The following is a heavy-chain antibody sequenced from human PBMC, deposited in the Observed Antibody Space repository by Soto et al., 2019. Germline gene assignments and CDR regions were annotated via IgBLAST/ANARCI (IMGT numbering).Heavy chain of an antibody. D-gene: IGHD1-1*01. CDR2: IIPILGIA. V-gene: IGHV1-69*08. CDR3: ARDLNCNDDWYFDL. Sequence: QVQLVQSGAEVKKPGSSVKVSCKASGGTFSSYTISWVRQAPGQGLEWMGRIIPILGIANHAQQFQGRVPITADKATSTAYMGLSSLSSEDTAVYYCARDLNCNDDWYFDLWGRGTLVTVSS. J-gene: IGHJ2*01. CDR1: GGTFSSYT.